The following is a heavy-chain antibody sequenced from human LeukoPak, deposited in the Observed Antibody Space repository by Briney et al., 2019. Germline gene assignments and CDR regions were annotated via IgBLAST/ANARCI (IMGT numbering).Heavy chain of an antibody. CDR2: IYHSGST. CDR1: GYSISSGYY. CDR3: ARRIHPYAFDI. Sequence: PSETLSLTCAVSGYSISSGYYRGWIRQPPGKGLEWIGSIYHSGSTYYNPSLKSRVTISVDTSKNQFSLKLSSVTAADTAVYYCARRIHPYAFDIWGQGTMVTVSS. V-gene: IGHV4-38-2*01. J-gene: IGHJ3*02.